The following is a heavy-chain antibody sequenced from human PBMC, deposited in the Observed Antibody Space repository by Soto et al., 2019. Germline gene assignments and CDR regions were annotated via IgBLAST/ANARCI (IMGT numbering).Heavy chain of an antibody. CDR3: TKGAYGMDV. Sequence: EVQLLESGGGLVQPGGSLRLSCAASGFSFNSYVRSWVRQAPGKGLEWVSAISGSVGSTYYADSVKGRFTISRDNSKNTVYLQMSSLRAEDTALYYCTKGAYGMDVWGQGTTVTVSS. J-gene: IGHJ6*02. CDR1: GFSFNSYV. CDR2: ISGSVGST. V-gene: IGHV3-23*01.